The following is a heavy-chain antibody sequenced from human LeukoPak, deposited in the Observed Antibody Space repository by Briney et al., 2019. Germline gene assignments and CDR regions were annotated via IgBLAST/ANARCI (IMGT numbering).Heavy chain of an antibody. CDR2: ISAYDGNT. CDR1: GYTFTSYG. J-gene: IGHJ5*02. Sequence: VSVKVSCKASGYTFTSYGISWVRQAPGQGLEWMGWISAYDGNTNYAQKLQGRVTMTTDTSTSTAYMELRSLRSDDTAVYYCARDPYCGGDCYSYNWFDPWGQGTLVTVSS. D-gene: IGHD2-21*02. CDR3: ARDPYCGGDCYSYNWFDP. V-gene: IGHV1-18*01.